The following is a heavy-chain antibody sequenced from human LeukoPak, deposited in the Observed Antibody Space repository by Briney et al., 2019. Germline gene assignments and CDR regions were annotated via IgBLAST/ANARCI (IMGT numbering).Heavy chain of an antibody. CDR1: GSSISSGGYH. Sequence: SETLSLTCTVSGSSISSGGYHWGWIRQPPGKGLEWIGSIYYSGSTYYNPSLKSRVTISVDTSKNQFSLKLSSVTAADTAVYYCASPGGGPTDYWGQGTLVTVSS. D-gene: IGHD3-16*01. CDR2: IYYSGST. J-gene: IGHJ4*02. CDR3: ASPGGGPTDY. V-gene: IGHV4-39*01.